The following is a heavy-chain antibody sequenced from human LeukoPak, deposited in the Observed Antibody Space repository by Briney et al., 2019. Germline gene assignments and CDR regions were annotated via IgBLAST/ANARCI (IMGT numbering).Heavy chain of an antibody. J-gene: IGHJ4*02. CDR1: GFTFSSYW. D-gene: IGHD3-22*01. CDR2: INTDGSVM. Sequence: PGGSLRLSCAASGFTFSSYWMHWVRQAPGKGLLWVSCINTDGSVMRYADSVKGRFTISRDNSKSTLFLQMNSLRAEDTAVYYCAKSSYYDSSGYYREYYFDYWGQGTLVTVSS. V-gene: IGHV3-74*01. CDR3: AKSSYYDSSGYYREYYFDY.